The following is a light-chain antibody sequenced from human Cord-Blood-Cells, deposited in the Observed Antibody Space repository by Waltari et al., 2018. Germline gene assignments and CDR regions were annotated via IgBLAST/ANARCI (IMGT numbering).Light chain of an antibody. CDR2: DAS. J-gene: IGKJ4*01. CDR3: QQYNSYLT. V-gene: IGKV1-5*01. CDR1: QSISSW. Sequence: DIQMTLSPSTLSASVGDRVTITCRASQSISSWLAWYQQKPGKAPKLLIYDASSLESGVPSRFSGSGSGTEFTLTISSLQPDDFATYYCQQYNSYLTFGGGTKVEIK.